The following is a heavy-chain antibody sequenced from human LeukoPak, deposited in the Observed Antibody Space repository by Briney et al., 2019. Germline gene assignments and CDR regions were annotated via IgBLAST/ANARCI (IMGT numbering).Heavy chain of an antibody. CDR1: GDSVSSNGAS. J-gene: IGHJ4*02. CDR3: GRETDFGVVTH. Sequence: SQTLSLTCAISGDSVSSNGASWNWIRQSPSRGLEWLGRTYYRSQQWHSDYAPSVKGRITLNPDTSKNQFSLQLNSVTPEDTAVYYCGRETDFGVVTHWGQGTLVTVSS. V-gene: IGHV6-1*01. D-gene: IGHD3-3*01. CDR2: TYYRSQQWHS.